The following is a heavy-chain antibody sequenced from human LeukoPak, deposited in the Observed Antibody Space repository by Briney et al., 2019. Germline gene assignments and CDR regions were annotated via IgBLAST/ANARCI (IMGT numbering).Heavy chain of an antibody. J-gene: IGHJ3*02. V-gene: IGHV3-30-3*02. D-gene: IGHD2-15*01. CDR3: AKSLSRVGYCSGGSCHDAFDI. CDR2: ISNDGSDK. Sequence: GGSLRLSCAASGFIFSDYAMQWVRQAPGKGLDWVAVISNDGSDKYYADSVKGRFTISRDNSKNTLYLQMNRLRAEDTAVYYCAKSLSRVGYCSGGSCHDAFDIWGQGTMVTVSS. CDR1: GFIFSDYA.